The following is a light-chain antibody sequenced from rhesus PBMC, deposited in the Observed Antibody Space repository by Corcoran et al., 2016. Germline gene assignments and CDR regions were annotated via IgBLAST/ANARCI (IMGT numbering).Light chain of an antibody. Sequence: EIVMTQSPATLSLSPGERATLSCRASQSVSSSLAWYQQNPGQAPNLLSYGASRRATGIPDRFRGRGSGTEFNPTLSSLGPEDVGVYYCHQDYSWPLTFGGGTKVELK. CDR3: HQDYSWPLT. CDR2: GAS. V-gene: IGKV3-42*01. J-gene: IGKJ4*01. CDR1: QSVSSS.